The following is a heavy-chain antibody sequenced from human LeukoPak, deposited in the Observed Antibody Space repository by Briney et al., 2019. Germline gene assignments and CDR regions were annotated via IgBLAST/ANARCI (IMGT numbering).Heavy chain of an antibody. J-gene: IGHJ4*02. CDR3: ARGDPSSAADY. Sequence: SETLSLTCTVSGGSISSYYWSWIRQPPGKGLEWIGYIYYSGSTNYNPSLKSRVTISVDTSKNQFSLKLSSVTAADTAVYYCARGDPSSAADYWGQGTLVTVSS. CDR2: IYYSGST. V-gene: IGHV4-59*01. D-gene: IGHD6-25*01. CDR1: GGSISSYY.